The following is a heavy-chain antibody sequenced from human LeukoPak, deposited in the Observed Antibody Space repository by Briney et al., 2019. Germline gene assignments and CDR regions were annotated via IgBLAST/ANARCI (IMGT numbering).Heavy chain of an antibody. J-gene: IGHJ6*03. V-gene: IGHV4-38-2*01. CDR3: ARVSNPISFGELWKHYYYYYMDV. Sequence: PSETLSLTCAVSGFSISSGYYWGWIRQPPGKGLEWIGIIYHSGRAYYSPSLKSRVTISVDTSKNQFSLKLSSVTAADTAVYYCARVSNPISFGELWKHYYYYYMDVWGKGTTVTVSS. CDR2: IYHSGRA. D-gene: IGHD3-10*01. CDR1: GFSISSGYY.